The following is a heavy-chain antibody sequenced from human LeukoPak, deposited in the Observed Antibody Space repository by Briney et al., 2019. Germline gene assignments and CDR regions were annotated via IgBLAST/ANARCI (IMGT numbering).Heavy chain of an antibody. CDR3: ARDQGYCSSTSCKPPYYYYYMDV. Sequence: ASVKVSCKASGYTFTGYYMHWVRQAPGQGLEWMGWINPNSGGTNYAQKFQGRVTMTRDTSISTAYMELSRLRSDDTAVYYCARDQGYCSSTSCKPPYYYYYMDVWGKGTTVTISS. J-gene: IGHJ6*03. D-gene: IGHD2-2*01. CDR1: GYTFTGYY. V-gene: IGHV1-2*02. CDR2: INPNSGGT.